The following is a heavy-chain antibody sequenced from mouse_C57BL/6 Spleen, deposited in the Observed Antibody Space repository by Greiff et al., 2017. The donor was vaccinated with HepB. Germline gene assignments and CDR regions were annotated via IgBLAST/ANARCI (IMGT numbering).Heavy chain of an antibody. Sequence: DVMLVESGGGLVKPGGSLKLSCAASGFTFSSYAMSWVRQTPEKRLEWVATISDGGSYTYYPDNVKGRFTISRDNAKNNLYLQMSHLKSEDTAMYYCARDRGLLRYWYFDVWGTGTTVTVSS. D-gene: IGHD1-1*01. CDR2: ISDGGSYT. J-gene: IGHJ1*03. CDR3: ARDRGLLRYWYFDV. CDR1: GFTFSSYA. V-gene: IGHV5-4*01.